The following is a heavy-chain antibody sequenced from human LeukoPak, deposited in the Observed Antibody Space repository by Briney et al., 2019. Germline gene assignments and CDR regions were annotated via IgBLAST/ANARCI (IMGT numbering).Heavy chain of an antibody. CDR2: ISYDGSNK. CDR1: GFTFSSYS. J-gene: IGHJ6*01. D-gene: IGHD6-19*01. V-gene: IGHV3-30-3*01. Sequence: GGSLRLSCAASGFTFSSYSMHWVRQAPGKGLEWVAVISYDGSNKYYADSVKGRFTISRANAKNTLYLQMNSMRAEDTDVYYRARVIQEGWYDYYGMDVWGQGTTVTVS. CDR3: ARVIQEGWYDYYGMDV.